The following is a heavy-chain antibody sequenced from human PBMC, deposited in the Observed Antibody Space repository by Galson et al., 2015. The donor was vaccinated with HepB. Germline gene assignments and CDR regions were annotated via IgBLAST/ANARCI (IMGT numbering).Heavy chain of an antibody. J-gene: IGHJ1*01. CDR3: ARVRSSGLRVRLAEYFQH. V-gene: IGHV3-30*04. CDR1: GFTFSSYA. Sequence: SLRLSCAASGFTFSSYAMHWVRQAPGKGLEWVAVISYDGSNKYYADSVKGRFTISRDNSKNTLYLQMNSLRAEDTAVYYCARVRSSGLRVRLAEYFQHWGQGTLVTVSS. CDR2: ISYDGSNK. D-gene: IGHD6-19*01.